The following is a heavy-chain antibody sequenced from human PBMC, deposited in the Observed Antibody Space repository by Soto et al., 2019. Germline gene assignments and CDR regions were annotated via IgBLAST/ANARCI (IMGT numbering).Heavy chain of an antibody. CDR2: ISPSSGYT. CDR1: GYSFTNYG. V-gene: IGHV1-18*01. D-gene: IGHD6-25*01. Sequence: ASVKVSCKASGYSFTNYGFCWVRQVPGQGLEWMGYISPSSGYTTYAPNLQERVIMTTDSSTTTVYVELRSLTSDDTAVYYCAREMWTRSGPQNFFDYWGQGALVTVSS. J-gene: IGHJ4*02. CDR3: AREMWTRSGPQNFFDY.